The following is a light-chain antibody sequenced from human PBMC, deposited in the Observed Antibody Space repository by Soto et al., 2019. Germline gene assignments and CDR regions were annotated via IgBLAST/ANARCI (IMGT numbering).Light chain of an antibody. CDR3: QQYENLVT. J-gene: IGKJ5*01. Sequence: QLTQSPSSLSASVGGRVTISCQASQDISSYLNWYQQKPGTAPNLLIYDASNLETGDPSRFSGSGSGTDFSFSISSLQPEDIATYYCQQYENLVTFGQGTRLEI. CDR1: QDISSY. CDR2: DAS. V-gene: IGKV1-33*01.